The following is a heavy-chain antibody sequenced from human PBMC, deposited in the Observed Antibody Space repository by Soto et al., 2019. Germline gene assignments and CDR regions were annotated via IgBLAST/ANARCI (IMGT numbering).Heavy chain of an antibody. CDR3: ARANGDYDYYYGMDV. V-gene: IGHV1-2*04. CDR1: GYTFTGYY. Sequence: ASVKVSCKASGYTFTGYYMHWVRQAPGQGIEWMGWINPNSGGTNYAQKFQGWVTMTRDTSISTAYMELSRLRSDDTAVYYCARANGDYDYYYGMDVWGQGTTVTVSS. CDR2: INPNSGGT. J-gene: IGHJ6*02. D-gene: IGHD4-17*01.